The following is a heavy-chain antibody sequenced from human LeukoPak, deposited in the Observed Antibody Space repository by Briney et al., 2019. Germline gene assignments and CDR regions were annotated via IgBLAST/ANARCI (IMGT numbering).Heavy chain of an antibody. D-gene: IGHD1-26*01. CDR3: ARDLMGRYSGSFGGY. V-gene: IGHV3-7*01. CDR1: GFTFSSYW. Sequence: GGSLRLSCAASGFTFSSYWMSWVRQAPGKGLEWVANIKQDGSEKYYVDSVKGRFTISRDNAKNSLYLQMNSLRAEDTAVYYCARDLMGRYSGSFGGYWGQGTLVTVSS. CDR2: IKQDGSEK. J-gene: IGHJ4*02.